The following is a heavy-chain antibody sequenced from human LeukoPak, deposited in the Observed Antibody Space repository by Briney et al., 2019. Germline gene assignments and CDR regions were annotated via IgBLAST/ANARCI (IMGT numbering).Heavy chain of an antibody. CDR3: ARGPNDFWSGSAFDP. D-gene: IGHD3-3*01. CDR1: GGSISSYY. Sequence: SETLSLTCTVSGGSISSYYWSWIRQPAGKGLEWIGRIYTSGSTNYNPSLKSRVTMSVDTSKNQFSLKLSSVTAADTAVYYCARGPNDFWSGSAFDPWGQGTLVTVSS. J-gene: IGHJ5*02. V-gene: IGHV4-4*07. CDR2: IYTSGST.